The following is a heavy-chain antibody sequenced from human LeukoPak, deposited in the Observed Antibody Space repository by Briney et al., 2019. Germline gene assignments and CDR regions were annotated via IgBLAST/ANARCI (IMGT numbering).Heavy chain of an antibody. Sequence: GESLKISCKGSGYRFTSYWIGWVRQMPGKGLEWMGIIYPGDSDTRYSPSFQGQVTISADKSISTAYLQWSSLKASDTAMYYCANALSGYSYGYDYWGQGTLVTVSS. J-gene: IGHJ4*02. CDR1: GYRFTSYW. V-gene: IGHV5-51*01. CDR2: IYPGDSDT. CDR3: ANALSGYSYGYDY. D-gene: IGHD5-18*01.